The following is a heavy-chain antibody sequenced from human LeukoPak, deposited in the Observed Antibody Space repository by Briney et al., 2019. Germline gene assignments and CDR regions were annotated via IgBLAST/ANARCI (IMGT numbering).Heavy chain of an antibody. CDR3: AEGGIAATGDFDY. CDR2: IDRNGDST. Sequence: GGSLRLSCAASGFTFEDYGMSWVRQGPGKGLEWVSAIDRNGDSTGYADSVKGRFTISRDNAKNSLYLQMNSLRAEDTAVYYCAEGGIAATGDFDYWGQGTLVTVSS. CDR1: GFTFEDYG. V-gene: IGHV3-20*04. D-gene: IGHD6-13*01. J-gene: IGHJ4*02.